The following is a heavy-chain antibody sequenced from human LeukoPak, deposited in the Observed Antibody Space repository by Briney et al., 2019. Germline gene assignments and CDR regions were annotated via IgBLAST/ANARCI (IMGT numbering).Heavy chain of an antibody. CDR3: ARDRRYCSGGSCYSDWYFDL. J-gene: IGHJ2*01. CDR2: IYYSGST. D-gene: IGHD2-15*01. V-gene: IGHV4-39*07. Sequence: SETLSLTCTVSGGSISSSSYYWGWIRQPPGKGLEWIGSIYYSGSTYYNPSLKSRVTISVDTSKNQFSLKLSSVTAADTAVYYCARDRRYCSGGSCYSDWYFDLWGRGTLVTVSS. CDR1: GGSISSSSYY.